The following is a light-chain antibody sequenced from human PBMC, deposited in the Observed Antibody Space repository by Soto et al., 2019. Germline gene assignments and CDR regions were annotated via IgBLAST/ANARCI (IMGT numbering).Light chain of an antibody. CDR1: SSNIGNNS. V-gene: IGLV1-51*01. CDR3: GTWDSSLSAVV. Sequence: QSVLTQPPSVSAAPGQKVTISCSGSSSNIGNNSVSWYQQFPGTAPKLLIYDNNKRPSGIPDRFSGSKSGTSATLDITGLQTGDEADYYCGTWDSSLSAVVFGGGTKLTVL. J-gene: IGLJ2*01. CDR2: DNN.